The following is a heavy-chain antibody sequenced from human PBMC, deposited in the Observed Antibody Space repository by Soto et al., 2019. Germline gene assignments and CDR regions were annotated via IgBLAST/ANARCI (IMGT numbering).Heavy chain of an antibody. CDR3: AQNTVDNSGRCFDP. Sequence: SDTLSLTCIVSGGSISNFYWSWIRQPAGKGLEWIGRIYVSGTTNYNPSLKGRVTMSVDMSKASFSLRLTSVSAADTAVYYCAQNTVDNSGRCFDPWGQGTLVTVSS. D-gene: IGHD5-12*01. V-gene: IGHV4-4*07. CDR1: GGSISNFY. J-gene: IGHJ5*02. CDR2: IYVSGTT.